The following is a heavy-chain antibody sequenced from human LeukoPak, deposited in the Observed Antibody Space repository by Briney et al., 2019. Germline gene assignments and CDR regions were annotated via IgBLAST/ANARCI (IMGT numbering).Heavy chain of an antibody. V-gene: IGHV4-59*01. CDR2: ISNGNT. J-gene: IGHJ4*02. D-gene: IGHD3-3*01. Sequence: PSETLSLTCTVAGGSISTYYWNWIRQTPGKGLEWIGHISNGNTDYNPSLKSRVTISVDTSKNQFSLKLSSVTAADTAVYYCARSTRDTIFGPYYFDYWGQGTLLTVSS. CDR3: ARSTRDTIFGPYYFDY. CDR1: GGSISTYY.